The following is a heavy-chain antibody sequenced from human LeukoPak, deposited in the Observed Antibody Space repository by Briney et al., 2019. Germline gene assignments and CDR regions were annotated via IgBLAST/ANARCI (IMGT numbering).Heavy chain of an antibody. Sequence: ASVKVSCKASGYIFTSSGISWVRQAPGQGLEWMGWISAYNGNTNYAQKLQGRVTMTTDTSTSTAYMELRSLRSDDTAVYYCARAARLYYFDYWGQGTLVTVSS. J-gene: IGHJ4*02. CDR1: GYIFTSSG. V-gene: IGHV1-18*01. CDR2: ISAYNGNT. CDR3: ARAARLYYFDY. D-gene: IGHD6-6*01.